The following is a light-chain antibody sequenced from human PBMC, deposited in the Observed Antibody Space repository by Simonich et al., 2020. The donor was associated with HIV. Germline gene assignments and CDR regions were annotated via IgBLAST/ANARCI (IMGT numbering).Light chain of an antibody. CDR1: RNILYNSNNKNY. V-gene: IGKV4-1*01. CDR2: LAS. Sequence: DIVMTQSPDSLAVSLGERATINCKSSRNILYNSNNKNYLAWYQQKPGQPPNLLIFLASTRESGVPARFSASGSGTDFTLTISSLQAEDVAVYYCQQYYTTPPTFGQGTKVEIK. CDR3: QQYYTTPPT. J-gene: IGKJ1*01.